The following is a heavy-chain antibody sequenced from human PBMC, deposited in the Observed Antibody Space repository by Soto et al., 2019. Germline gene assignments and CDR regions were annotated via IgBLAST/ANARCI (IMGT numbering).Heavy chain of an antibody. CDR3: ARQSIVATMYFDY. Sequence: QVQLQESGPGLVKPSETLSLTCTVSGGSISSYYWSWIRQPPGKGLEWIGYIYYSGSTNYNPSLKSRVTISVDTSKNQFSLKLSSVTAADTAVYYCARQSIVATMYFDYWGQGTLVTVSS. D-gene: IGHD5-12*01. J-gene: IGHJ4*02. CDR2: IYYSGST. CDR1: GGSISSYY. V-gene: IGHV4-59*08.